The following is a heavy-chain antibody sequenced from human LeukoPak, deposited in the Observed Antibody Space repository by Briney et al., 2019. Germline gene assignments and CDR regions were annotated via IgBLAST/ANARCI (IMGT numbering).Heavy chain of an antibody. D-gene: IGHD3-22*01. CDR3: ARDQGIVVVIGIDY. CDR2: ISYDGSNK. CDR1: GFTFSSYA. J-gene: IGHJ4*02. V-gene: IGHV3-30*04. Sequence: GRSLRLSCAASGFTFSSYAMHWVRQAPGKGLEWVAVISYDGSNKYYADSVKGRFTISRDNSKNTLYLQMNSLRAEDTAVYYCARDQGIVVVIGIDYWGQGTLVTVSS.